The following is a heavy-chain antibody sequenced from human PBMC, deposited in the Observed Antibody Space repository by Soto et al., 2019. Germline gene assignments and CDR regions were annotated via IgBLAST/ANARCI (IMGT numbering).Heavy chain of an antibody. Sequence: GASVKVSCKASGYTFTSYAMHWVRQAPGQRLEWMGWINAGNGNTKYSQKFQGRVTITRDTSASTAYMELSSLRSEDTAVYYCARSIRFLEWLSESYYYYMDVWGKGTTVTVSS. CDR3: ARSIRFLEWLSESYYYYMDV. D-gene: IGHD3-3*01. CDR2: INAGNGNT. CDR1: GYTFTSYA. V-gene: IGHV1-3*01. J-gene: IGHJ6*03.